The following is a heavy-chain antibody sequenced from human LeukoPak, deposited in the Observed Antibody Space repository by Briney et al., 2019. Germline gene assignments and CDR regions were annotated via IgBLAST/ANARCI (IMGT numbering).Heavy chain of an antibody. D-gene: IGHD3-10*01. CDR1: GGSIRSSSYY. V-gene: IGHV4-61*01. J-gene: IGHJ3*02. CDR2: IYYSGST. Sequence: PSETLSLTCAVSGGSIRSSSYYWSWIRQPPGKGLEWIGYIYYSGSTNYNPSLKSRVTISVDTSKNQFSLKLSSVTAADTAVYYCARDLWYYYGSGSYSRDNAFDIWGQGTMVTVSS. CDR3: ARDLWYYYGSGSYSRDNAFDI.